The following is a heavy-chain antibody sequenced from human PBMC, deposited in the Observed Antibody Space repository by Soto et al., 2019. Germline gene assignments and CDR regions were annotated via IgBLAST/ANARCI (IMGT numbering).Heavy chain of an antibody. D-gene: IGHD6-19*01. Sequence: GGSLRLSCAASGFTFSDYYMSWIRQAPGKGLEWVSYISSSSSYTNYADSVKGRFAISRDNAKNSLYLQMNSLRAEDTAVYYCARHSSGWYSDHYWGQGTLVTVSS. J-gene: IGHJ4*02. CDR2: ISSSSSYT. CDR3: ARHSSGWYSDHY. V-gene: IGHV3-11*06. CDR1: GFTFSDYY.